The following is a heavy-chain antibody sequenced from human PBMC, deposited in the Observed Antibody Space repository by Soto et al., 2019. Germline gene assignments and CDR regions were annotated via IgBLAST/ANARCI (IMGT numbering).Heavy chain of an antibody. V-gene: IGHV4-34*01. CDR3: ARGRWGRTTVTRGGWFDP. D-gene: IGHD4-17*01. CDR2: INHSGST. J-gene: IGHJ5*02. CDR1: GGSFSGYY. Sequence: SETLSLTCAVYGGSFSGYYWSWIRQPPGKGLEWIGEINHSGSTNYNPSLKSRATISVDTSKNQFSLKLSSVTAADTAVYYCARGRWGRTTVTRGGWFDPWGQGTLVTVS.